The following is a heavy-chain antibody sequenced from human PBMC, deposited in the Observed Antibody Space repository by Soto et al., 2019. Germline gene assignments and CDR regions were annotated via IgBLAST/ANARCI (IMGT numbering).Heavy chain of an antibody. CDR3: ARGEDTAMVTIPYYYYGMDV. J-gene: IGHJ6*02. Sequence: GASVKVSCKASGGTFSSYAISWVRQAPGQGLEWMGGIIPIFGTANYAQKFQGRVTITADESTSTAYMELSSLRSEDTAVYYCARGEDTAMVTIPYYYYGMDVWGQGTTGTVSS. CDR2: IIPIFGTA. V-gene: IGHV1-69*13. D-gene: IGHD5-18*01. CDR1: GGTFSSYA.